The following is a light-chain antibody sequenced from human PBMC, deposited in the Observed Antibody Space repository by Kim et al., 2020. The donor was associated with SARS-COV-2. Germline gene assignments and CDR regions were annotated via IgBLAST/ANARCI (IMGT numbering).Light chain of an antibody. CDR3: SAWDDSRSVWV. CDR1: SSNIGTYY. Sequence: QSALAQPPSASGTPGQRVTIYCSGRSSNIGTYYVYWYQQLPGTAPKLLIYRNNQRPSGVPDRFSGSKSGTSASLAISGLRSEDEADYYCSAWDDSRSVWVFGGGTQLTVL. J-gene: IGLJ3*02. CDR2: RNN. V-gene: IGLV1-47*01.